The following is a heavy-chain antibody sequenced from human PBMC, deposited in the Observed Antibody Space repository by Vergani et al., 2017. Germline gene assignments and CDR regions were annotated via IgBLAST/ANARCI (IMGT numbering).Heavy chain of an antibody. V-gene: IGHV3-9*03. Sequence: VNLVGSGGGVVQPGRSLRLSCATYGFTFDDYAMHWVRQAPGKGLEWVSGISWNSGSIGYADSVKGRFTISRDNAKNSLYLQMNSLRAEDMALYYCAKGTMVRGPYTGGDAFDIWGQGTMVTVSS. CDR2: ISWNSGSI. CDR1: GFTFDDYA. D-gene: IGHD3-10*01. CDR3: AKGTMVRGPYTGGDAFDI. J-gene: IGHJ3*02.